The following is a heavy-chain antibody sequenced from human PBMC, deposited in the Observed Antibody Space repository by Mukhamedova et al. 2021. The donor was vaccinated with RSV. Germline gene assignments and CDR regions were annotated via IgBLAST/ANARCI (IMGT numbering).Heavy chain of an antibody. Sequence: GKGLERIGRIDRSGRSDYHPALKSRVTMSVDTSKNQFSLKLSSVTTADTAVYYCARDNGFGGTTSLFEYWGHGSLVTVSS. D-gene: IGHD1-7*01. CDR3: ARDNGFGGTTSLFEY. CDR2: IDRSGRS. V-gene: IGHV4-4*07. J-gene: IGHJ4*01.